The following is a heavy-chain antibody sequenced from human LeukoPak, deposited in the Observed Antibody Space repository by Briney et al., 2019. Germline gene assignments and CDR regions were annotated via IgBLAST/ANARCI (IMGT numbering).Heavy chain of an antibody. CDR2: ISYDGSNK. CDR1: GFTFSSYA. Sequence: PGGSLGLSCAASGFTFSSYAMHWVRQAPGKGLEWVAVISYDGSNKYYADSVKGRFTISRDNSKNTLYLQMNSLRAEDTAVYYCARIGCSSTSCLDYWGQGTLVTVSS. D-gene: IGHD2-2*01. CDR3: ARIGCSSTSCLDY. J-gene: IGHJ4*02. V-gene: IGHV3-30*01.